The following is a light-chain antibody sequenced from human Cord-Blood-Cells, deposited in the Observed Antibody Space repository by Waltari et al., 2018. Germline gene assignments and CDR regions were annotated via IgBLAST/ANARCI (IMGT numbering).Light chain of an antibody. V-gene: IGKV3-11*01. CDR2: DAS. CDR3: QQRSNWPLT. CDR1: QSVSSY. Sequence: DIVLTQSPATLSLSPGARATLSCRASQSVSSYFTWYQEKPGQAPRLLIYDASNRATGIPARFSGRGSGTGFTLTISSLEPEDFAVYYWQQRSNWPLTFGGGTKVEIK. J-gene: IGKJ4*01.